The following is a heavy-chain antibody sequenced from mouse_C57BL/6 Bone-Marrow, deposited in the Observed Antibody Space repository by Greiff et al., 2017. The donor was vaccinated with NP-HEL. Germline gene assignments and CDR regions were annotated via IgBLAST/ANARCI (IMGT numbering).Heavy chain of an antibody. CDR3: ARRGDITTVVAEYFDV. CDR1: GFTFSDYY. J-gene: IGHJ1*03. D-gene: IGHD1-1*01. V-gene: IGHV5-12*01. CDR2: ISNGGGST. Sequence: EVHLVESGGGLVQPGGSLKLSCAASGFTFSDYYMYWVRQTPEKRLEWVAYISNGGGSTYYPDTAKGRFTISRDNAKNTLYLQMSRLKSEDTAMYYCARRGDITTVVAEYFDVWGTGTTVTVSS.